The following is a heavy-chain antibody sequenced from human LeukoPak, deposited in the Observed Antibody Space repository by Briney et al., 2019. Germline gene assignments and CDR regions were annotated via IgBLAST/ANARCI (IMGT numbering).Heavy chain of an antibody. D-gene: IGHD5-12*01. CDR1: GGSISSGDYY. CDR3: VVATIPGTLDY. J-gene: IGHJ4*02. CDR2: IYYSGST. V-gene: IGHV4-30-4*08. Sequence: SETLSLTCTVSGGSISSGDYYWSWIRQPPGKGLEWIGYIYYSGSTYYNPSLKSRVTISVDTSKNQFSLKLSSVTAADTAVYYCVVATIPGTLDYWGQGTLVTVSS.